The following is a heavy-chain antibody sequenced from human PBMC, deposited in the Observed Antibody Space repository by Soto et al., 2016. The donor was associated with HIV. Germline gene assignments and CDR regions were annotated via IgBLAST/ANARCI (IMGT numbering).Heavy chain of an antibody. D-gene: IGHD6-19*01. CDR2: ISSSSSYI. Sequence: EVQLVESGGGLVKPGGSLRLSCAASGFTFSSYSMNWVRQAPGKGLEWVSSISSSSSYIYYADSVKGRFTISRDNAKNSLYLQMNSLRVEDTAVYYCARPPQGYSSGWYGDYYYYMDVWGKGTTVAVSS. CDR3: ARPPQGYSSGWYGDYYYYMDV. CDR1: GFTFSSYS. J-gene: IGHJ6*03. V-gene: IGHV3-21*01.